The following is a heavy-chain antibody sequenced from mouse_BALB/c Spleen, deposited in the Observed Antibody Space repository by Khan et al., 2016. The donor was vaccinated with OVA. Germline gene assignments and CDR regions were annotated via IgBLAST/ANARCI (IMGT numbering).Heavy chain of an antibody. V-gene: IGHV1-9*01. J-gene: IGHJ3*01. CDR3: ARGGYGGFAY. CDR2: ILPGSLSI. Sequence: QVQLQQSGADLMKPGASVKISCKAIGYTFSSYWIEWIKQRPGHGLEWIGDILPGSLSINYNEQFKGKATFTADTSSNTAYMQLSSLTSEDSAVYHCARGGYGGFAYWGQGTLVTVSA. D-gene: IGHD2-2*01. CDR1: GYTFSSYW.